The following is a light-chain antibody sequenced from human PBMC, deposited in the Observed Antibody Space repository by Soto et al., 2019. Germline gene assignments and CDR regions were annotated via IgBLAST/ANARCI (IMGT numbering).Light chain of an antibody. CDR1: QNINFY. V-gene: IGKV1-5*01. CDR3: HQYNSDSSWT. Sequence: DIQMTQSPSTLSASVGDRVTITCRASQNINFYLAWYQQKPGKAPQILLFDVSRLSRGVPSGFSGSGSGTEFTLANSSLQPDDFTTYDCHQYNSDSSWTFGLGSKVDIK. CDR2: DVS. J-gene: IGKJ1*01.